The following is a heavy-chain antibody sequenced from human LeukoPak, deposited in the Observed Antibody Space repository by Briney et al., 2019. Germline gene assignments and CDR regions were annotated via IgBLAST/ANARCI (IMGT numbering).Heavy chain of an antibody. CDR2: IYYSGST. V-gene: IGHV4-39*01. D-gene: IGHD5-24*01. CDR3: ASWREMATIDY. CDR1: GGSISGSSYY. J-gene: IGHJ4*02. Sequence: SETLSLTCTVSGGSISGSSYYWGWIRQPPGKGLEWIGSIYYSGSTYYNPSLKSRVTISVDTSKNQFSLKLNSVTATDTAVYYCASWREMATIDYWGQGTLVTVSS.